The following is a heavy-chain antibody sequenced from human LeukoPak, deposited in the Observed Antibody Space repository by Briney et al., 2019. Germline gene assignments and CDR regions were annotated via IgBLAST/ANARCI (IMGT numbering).Heavy chain of an antibody. CDR1: GYTFSSYA. CDR3: ARDREALQIVVFIGPDY. D-gene: IGHD3-22*01. CDR2: ISYDGSNK. Sequence: GGSLRLSCAASGYTFSSYAMYWVRQAPGKGLEWVAVISYDGSNKYYADSVKGRFTISGDNSKNTLYLQMNSLRAEDTAVYYCARDREALQIVVFIGPDYWGQGTLVTVSS. J-gene: IGHJ4*02. V-gene: IGHV3-30*04.